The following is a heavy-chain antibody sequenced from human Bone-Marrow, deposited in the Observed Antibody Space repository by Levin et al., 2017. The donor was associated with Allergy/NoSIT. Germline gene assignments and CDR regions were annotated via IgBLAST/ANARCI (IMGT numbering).Heavy chain of an antibody. V-gene: IGHV4-31*03. J-gene: IGHJ4*02. CDR3: AREGDCSGGLCYAQRKDDY. CDR1: GGSITSGGYY. D-gene: IGHD2-15*01. CDR2: IYHSGTT. Sequence: MTSETLSLTCTVSGGSITSGGYYWTWIRQHPGKGLEWIGHIYHSGTTYYNPSLKSRVMISVDTSKNQFSLKLSSVTAADTAVYYCAREGDCSGGLCYAQRKDDYWGQGTLVTVSS.